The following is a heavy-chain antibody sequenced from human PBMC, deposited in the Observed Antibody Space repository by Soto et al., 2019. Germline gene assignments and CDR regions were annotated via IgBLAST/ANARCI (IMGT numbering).Heavy chain of an antibody. Sequence: PSETLSLTCTVSGGSISRYYWSWIRQPPGKGLEWIGYIYYSGSTNYNPSLKSRVTISVDTSKNQFSLKLSSVTAADTAVYYCARYSPGYCSSTSCYGPFDYWGQGTLVTVSS. CDR2: IYYSGST. V-gene: IGHV4-59*01. CDR1: GGSISRYY. D-gene: IGHD2-2*01. CDR3: ARYSPGYCSSTSCYGPFDY. J-gene: IGHJ4*02.